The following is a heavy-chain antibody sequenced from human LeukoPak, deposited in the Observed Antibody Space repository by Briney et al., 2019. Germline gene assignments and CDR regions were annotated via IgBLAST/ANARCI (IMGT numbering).Heavy chain of an antibody. J-gene: IGHJ4*02. CDR3: AKDSEPGAAAGIFDY. CDR1: GFTFDDYA. Sequence: GGSLRLSCAASGFTFDDYAMHWVRQAPGKGLEWVSGISWNSGSIGYADSVKGRFTISRDNAKNSLYLQMNSLRAEDTALYYCAKDSEPGAAAGIFDYWGQGTLVTVSS. CDR2: ISWNSGSI. V-gene: IGHV3-9*01. D-gene: IGHD6-13*01.